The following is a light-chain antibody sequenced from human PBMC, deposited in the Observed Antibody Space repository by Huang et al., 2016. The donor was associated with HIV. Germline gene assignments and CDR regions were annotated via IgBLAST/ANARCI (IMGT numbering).Light chain of an antibody. Sequence: EIVLTQSPGTLSLSPGERATLSCRASQSVSSSYLAWYQQKSGQAPRLLIYGASSRDTGIPDRCSGSGSGTDFTLTISRLEPEDFAVYYCQQYGSSPWTFGQGTKVEIK. CDR1: QSVSSSY. CDR3: QQYGSSPWT. V-gene: IGKV3-20*01. J-gene: IGKJ1*01. CDR2: GAS.